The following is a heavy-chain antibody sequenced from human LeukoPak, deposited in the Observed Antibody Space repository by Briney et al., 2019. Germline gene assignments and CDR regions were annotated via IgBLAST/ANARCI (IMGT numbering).Heavy chain of an antibody. Sequence: PSETLSLTCTVSGGSINSYYWSWVRQHPGRGLEWIGYIHHSGSTNYNPSLKSRVTMSLDTSKNQFSLKVRSVTAADTAVYYCAGDYGSNNSWGQGTPVTVSS. CDR3: AGDYGSNNS. CDR2: IHHSGST. V-gene: IGHV4-59*01. J-gene: IGHJ4*02. D-gene: IGHD4-23*01. CDR1: GGSINSYY.